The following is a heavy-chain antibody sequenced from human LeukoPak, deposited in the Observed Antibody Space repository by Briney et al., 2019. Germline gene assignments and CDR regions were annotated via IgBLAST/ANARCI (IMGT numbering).Heavy chain of an antibody. Sequence: ASVKVSCTASGYTFTSYGISWVRQAPGQGLEWMGWISAYNGNTNYAQKLQGRVTMTTDTSTSTAYMELRSLRSDDTAVYYCARDYYDSSGYWGLTYYYGMDVWGQGTTVTVSS. V-gene: IGHV1-18*01. D-gene: IGHD3-22*01. J-gene: IGHJ6*02. CDR3: ARDYYDSSGYWGLTYYYGMDV. CDR1: GYTFTSYG. CDR2: ISAYNGNT.